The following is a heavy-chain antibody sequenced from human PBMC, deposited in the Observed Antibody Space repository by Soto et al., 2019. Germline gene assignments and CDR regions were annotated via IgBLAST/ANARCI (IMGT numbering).Heavy chain of an antibody. J-gene: IGHJ4*02. CDR1: GGSSKNYA. CDR2: IIPISGTA. Sequence: QVQLVQSGAEVKKPGSSVKVSCKASGGSSKNYAISWVRQAPGQGLEWMGGIIPISGTADYAQKFQGRLTMTADKSTNTAYMELSSLRSEDTAVYYCARDMTVFPVPYFDYWGQGTLVTVSS. V-gene: IGHV1-69*06. D-gene: IGHD2-21*02. CDR3: ARDMTVFPVPYFDY.